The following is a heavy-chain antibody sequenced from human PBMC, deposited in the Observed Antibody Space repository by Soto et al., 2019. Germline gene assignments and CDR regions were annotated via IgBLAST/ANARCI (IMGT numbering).Heavy chain of an antibody. D-gene: IGHD3-3*01. V-gene: IGHV1-69*02. CDR3: ARGLTYYDFWSGYSASMDV. J-gene: IGHJ6*03. CDR1: GGTFSSYT. Sequence: SVKVSCKASGGTFSSYTISWVRQAPGQGLEWMGRIIPILGIANYAQKFQGRVTITADKSTSTAYMELSSLRSEDTAVYYCARGLTYYDFWSGYSASMDVWGKGTTVTVSS. CDR2: IIPILGIA.